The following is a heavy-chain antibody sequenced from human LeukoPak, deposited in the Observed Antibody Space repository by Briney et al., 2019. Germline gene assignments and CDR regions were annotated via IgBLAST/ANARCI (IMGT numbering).Heavy chain of an antibody. V-gene: IGHV3-48*01. CDR1: GFPFTSYT. CDR2: ITSSSSTI. J-gene: IGHJ4*02. D-gene: IGHD2/OR15-2a*01. CDR3: ARNFDS. Sequence: PGGSLRLSCAASGFPFTSYTMNWVRQAPGKGLEWVSYITSSSSTIYYAASVKGRFTMSRDNAENSLYLQMNSLRAEDTAVYYCARNFDSWGQGTLVTVSS.